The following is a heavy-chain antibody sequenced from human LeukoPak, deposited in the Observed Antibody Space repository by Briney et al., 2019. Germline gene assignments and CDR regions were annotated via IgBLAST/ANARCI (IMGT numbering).Heavy chain of an antibody. D-gene: IGHD4-11*01. CDR2: IRSKASGGTT. Sequence: GGSLRLSCTASGFTFGDYAMSWVRQAPGKGLEWVGFIRSKASGGTTEYTASVKGRFTISRDDSKSIAYLQMNSLITEDTAVYYCTRGYSIDYWGQGTQVTVSS. V-gene: IGHV3-49*04. CDR3: TRGYSIDY. J-gene: IGHJ4*02. CDR1: GFTFGDYA.